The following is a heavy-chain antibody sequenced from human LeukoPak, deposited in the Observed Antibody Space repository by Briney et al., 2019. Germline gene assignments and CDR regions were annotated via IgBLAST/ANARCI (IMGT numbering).Heavy chain of an antibody. CDR2: IYYSGST. CDR3: ATCSTSCYTGMIAFDI. D-gene: IGHD2-2*02. J-gene: IGHJ3*02. Sequence: SETLSLTCTVSGVSISSYYWSWIRQPPGKGLEWIGYIYYSGSTNYNPSLKSRVTISVDTSKNQFSLKLSSVTAADTAVYYCATCSTSCYTGMIAFDIWGQGTMVTVSS. V-gene: IGHV4-59*01. CDR1: GVSISSYY.